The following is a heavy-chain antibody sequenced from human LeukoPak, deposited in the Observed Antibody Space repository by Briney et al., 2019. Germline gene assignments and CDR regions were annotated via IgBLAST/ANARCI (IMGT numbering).Heavy chain of an antibody. CDR2: ISGSGGST. CDR1: GFTFDDYG. J-gene: IGHJ3*02. V-gene: IGHV3-23*01. D-gene: IGHD3-10*01. Sequence: PGGSLRLSCAASGFTFDDYGMSWVRQAPGKGLEWVSAISGSGGSTYYADSVKGRFTISRDNSKNTLYLQMNSLRAEDTAVYYCAKDVALWFMGAFDIWGQGTMVTVSS. CDR3: AKDVALWFMGAFDI.